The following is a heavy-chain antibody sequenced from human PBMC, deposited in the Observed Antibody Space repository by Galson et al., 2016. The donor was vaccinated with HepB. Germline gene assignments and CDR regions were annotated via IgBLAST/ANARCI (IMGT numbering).Heavy chain of an antibody. D-gene: IGHD1-1*01. CDR3: SSGSHWKHAY. Sequence: SLRLSCAISGFTFNDYDMHWVRQGTGESLEWVATMGPSGDKYYPGSVQGRFTVSRESAKNSLYLQMDSLRAGDSGVYYCSSGSHWKHAYWGQGTLVTVSS. J-gene: IGHJ4*02. V-gene: IGHV3-13*01. CDR2: MGPSGDK. CDR1: GFTFNDYD.